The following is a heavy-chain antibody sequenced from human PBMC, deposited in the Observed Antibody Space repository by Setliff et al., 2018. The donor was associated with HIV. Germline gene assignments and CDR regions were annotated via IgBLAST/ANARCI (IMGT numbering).Heavy chain of an antibody. V-gene: IGHV4-38-2*01. J-gene: IGHJ4*02. CDR3: ARQVGSQYSYWAYYFDS. CDR1: GYSISSGYS. D-gene: IGHD5-18*01. CDR2: IFYSGTT. Sequence: SETLSLTCAVSGYSISSGYSWGWFRQSPGKGLEWIGTIFYSGTTTYNPSLKSRITISVDTSKNQFSMKLSSVTAADTAIYYCARQVGSQYSYWAYYFDSWGQGALVTVSS.